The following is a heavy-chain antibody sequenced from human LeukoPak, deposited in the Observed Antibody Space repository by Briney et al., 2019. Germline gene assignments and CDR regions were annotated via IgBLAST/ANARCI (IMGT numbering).Heavy chain of an antibody. V-gene: IGHV3-48*04. CDR2: ISSGSGTM. D-gene: IGHD3-3*01. J-gene: IGHJ4*02. CDR3: ARVLSGYSFPSNFDY. Sequence: GGSLRLSCAASGFTFSGYSMNWVRQAPGKGLEWVSYISSGSGTMYYADSVKGRFTMSRDNAKNSLYLQMNSLRAEDTAVYYCARVLSGYSFPSNFDYWGQGTLVTVSS. CDR1: GFTFSGYS.